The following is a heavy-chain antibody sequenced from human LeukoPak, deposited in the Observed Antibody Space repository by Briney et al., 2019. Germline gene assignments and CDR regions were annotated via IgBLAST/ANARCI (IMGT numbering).Heavy chain of an antibody. V-gene: IGHV3-20*04. CDR3: ARALYYDFWSGYYLVDYYYYMDV. Sequence: GGSLRPSCAASGFTFDDYGMSWVRQAPGKGLEWVSGINWNGGSTGYADSVKGRFTISRDNAKNSLYLQMNSLRAEDTALYYCARALYYDFWSGYYLVDYYYYMDVWGKGTTVTVSS. J-gene: IGHJ6*03. D-gene: IGHD3-3*01. CDR1: GFTFDDYG. CDR2: INWNGGST.